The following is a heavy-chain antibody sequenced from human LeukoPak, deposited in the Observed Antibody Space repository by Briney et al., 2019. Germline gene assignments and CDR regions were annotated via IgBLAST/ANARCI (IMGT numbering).Heavy chain of an antibody. Sequence: SQTLSLTCTVSGVSISSGGYYWRWLRQHPGKGLEWIGYIYYSGSTYYNPSLKSRVTISVDTSKNQFSLKLSSVTAADTAVYYCARGATKMATVTPRPYYYMDVWGKGTTVTVSS. CDR1: GVSISSGGYY. D-gene: IGHD4-11*01. V-gene: IGHV4-31*03. CDR2: IYYSGST. CDR3: ARGATKMATVTPRPYYYMDV. J-gene: IGHJ6*03.